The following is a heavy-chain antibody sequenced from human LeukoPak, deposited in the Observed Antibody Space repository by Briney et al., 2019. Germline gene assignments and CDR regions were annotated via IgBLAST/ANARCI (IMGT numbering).Heavy chain of an antibody. CDR1: GYTFTNYG. J-gene: IGHJ5*02. CDR2: ISAYNGNT. CDR3: ARDNSVRDEAWWFNP. V-gene: IGHV1-18*01. Sequence: ASVKVSCKASGYTFTNYGISWVRQAPGQGLEWMGWISAYNGNTNYAQKLQGRVTMTTDTSTSTAYMELRSLRSGDTAVYYCARDNSVRDEAWWFNPWGQGTLVTVSS. D-gene: IGHD5-24*01.